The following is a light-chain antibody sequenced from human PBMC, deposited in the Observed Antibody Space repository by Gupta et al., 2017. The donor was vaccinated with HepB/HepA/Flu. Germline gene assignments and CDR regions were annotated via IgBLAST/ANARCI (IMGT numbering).Light chain of an antibody. V-gene: IGKV2-28*01. CDR1: QSLLCRNGYNY. CDR3: MQALQTPWT. CDR2: LGS. J-gene: IGKJ1*01. Sequence: DIVMTQSTLSLPVTPGEPASMSCRSSQSLLCRNGYNYLDWYLQKPGQSPQLLIYLGSNRASGVPDRFSGSGSGTDFTLKISRVEAEDVGVYYCMQALQTPWTFGQGTKVEIK.